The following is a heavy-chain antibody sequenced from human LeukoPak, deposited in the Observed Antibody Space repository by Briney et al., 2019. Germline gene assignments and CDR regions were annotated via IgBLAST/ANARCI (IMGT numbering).Heavy chain of an antibody. V-gene: IGHV3-7*01. CDR1: GFTFSTHW. Sequence: GGSLRLSCVASGFTFSTHWRNWVRQAPGKGLEWVAGINHGGNKIYYLDSVKGRFTISSDSATNSLHLQMNSLRVEDTAVYYCARGPHYGSGSDFFDYWGQGTLVTVSS. CDR3: ARGPHYGSGSDFFDY. D-gene: IGHD3-10*01. CDR2: INHGGNKI. J-gene: IGHJ4*02.